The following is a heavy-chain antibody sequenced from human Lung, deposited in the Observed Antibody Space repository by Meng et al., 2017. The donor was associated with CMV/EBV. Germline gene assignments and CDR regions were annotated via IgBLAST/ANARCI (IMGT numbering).Heavy chain of an antibody. CDR2: INPITGAT. D-gene: IGHD1-1*01. CDR3: GRVVASAQLPPLDV. V-gene: IGHV1-2*02. CDR1: GYTFTGYY. J-gene: IGHJ6*02. Sequence: ASXXVSXKALGYTFTGYYVHWLRQAPGQGLEWMGWINPITGATKYAQKFQGRVTMTRDTSISTAYMDLSRLTSDDAAIYYCGRVVASAQLPPLDVWGQGTTVT.